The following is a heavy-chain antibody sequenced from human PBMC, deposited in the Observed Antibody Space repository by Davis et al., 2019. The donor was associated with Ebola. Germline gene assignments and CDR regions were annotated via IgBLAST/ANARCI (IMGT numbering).Heavy chain of an antibody. CDR1: GFTVSSYW. V-gene: IGHV3-74*01. D-gene: IGHD1-1*01. CDR2: LNGDETIR. Sequence: HTGGSLRLSCAVSGFTVSSYWMHWVRQAPVKGLVWVSRLNGDETIRSYTDSVKGRFTISRDNTKNTLYLQMNRLRAEDTAVYYCGGSTSSDGTGNDYWGQGTLVTVSS. CDR3: GGSTSSDGTGNDY. J-gene: IGHJ4*02.